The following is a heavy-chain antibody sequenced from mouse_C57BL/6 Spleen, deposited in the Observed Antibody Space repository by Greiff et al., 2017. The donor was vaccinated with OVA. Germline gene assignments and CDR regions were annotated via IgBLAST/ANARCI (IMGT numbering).Heavy chain of an antibody. CDR2: LSNGGGST. D-gene: IGHD4-1*01. J-gene: IGHJ4*01. V-gene: IGHV5-12*01. CDR3: ARTGPGAMDY. CDR1: GFTFSDYY. Sequence: EVKLVESGGGLVQPGGSLKLSCAASGFTFSDYYMYWVRQTPETRLEWVAYLSNGGGSTYYPDTVKGRFTISRDTAKNTLYLQMSRLKSEDTAMYYCARTGPGAMDYWGQGTSVTVSS.